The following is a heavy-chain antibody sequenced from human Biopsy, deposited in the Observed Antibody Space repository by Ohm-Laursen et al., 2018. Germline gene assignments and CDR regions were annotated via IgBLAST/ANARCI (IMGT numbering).Heavy chain of an antibody. J-gene: IGHJ3*01. V-gene: IGHV3-7*01. Sequence: SLRLSCAASGFTFSGFSMNWVRQAPGKGLEWVANINKDGSVTNYLDSVKGRFAVSRDNAKNSAYLQMNSLRTEDTAIYYCARDTGGGDCINGWYGALNLGGRGTGVTRSS. D-gene: IGHD2-8*01. CDR3: ARDTGGGDCINGWYGALNL. CDR2: INKDGSVT. CDR1: GFTFSGFS.